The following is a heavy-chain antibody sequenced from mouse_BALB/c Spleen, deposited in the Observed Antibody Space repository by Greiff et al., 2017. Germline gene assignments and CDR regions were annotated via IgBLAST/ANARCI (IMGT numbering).Heavy chain of an antibody. CDR1: GFTFSSYA. Sequence: EVKLMESGGGLVKPGGSLKLSCAASGFTFSSYAMSWVRQSPEKRLEWVAEISSGGSYTYYPDTVTGRFTISRDNAKNTLYLEMSSLRSEDTAMYYCAREEDSSGPRAWFAYWGQGTLVTVSA. CDR2: ISSGGSYT. CDR3: AREEDSSGPRAWFAY. J-gene: IGHJ3*01. V-gene: IGHV5-9-4*01. D-gene: IGHD3-2*01.